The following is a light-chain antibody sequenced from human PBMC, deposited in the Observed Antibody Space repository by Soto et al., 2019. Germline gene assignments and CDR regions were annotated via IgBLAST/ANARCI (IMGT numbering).Light chain of an antibody. V-gene: IGKV3-15*01. CDR3: QQYNDWPPWT. CDR1: QSVSSD. CDR2: GAS. J-gene: IGKJ1*01. Sequence: EIVMTQSPAMLSVSPGERATLSCRASQSVSSDLAWYQQKPGQAPRLLIYGASTRANGIPARFSGSGSGTGSTLTISSLQSEDFAVYYCQQYNDWPPWTFGQGTKLEIK.